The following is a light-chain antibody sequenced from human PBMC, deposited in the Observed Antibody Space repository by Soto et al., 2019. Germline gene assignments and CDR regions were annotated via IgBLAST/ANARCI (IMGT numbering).Light chain of an antibody. Sequence: EIVLTQSPGTLSSSPGEGVTLSCRASETIRSNSLAWYQKKPGQAPGLLIFGASTRATGIPDKFSGSGSGTDFTLTISSLEPEDFAEYYCQQYGSSPPDTFGPGT. CDR1: ETIRSNS. J-gene: IGKJ3*01. V-gene: IGKV3-20*01. CDR3: QQYGSSPPDT. CDR2: GAS.